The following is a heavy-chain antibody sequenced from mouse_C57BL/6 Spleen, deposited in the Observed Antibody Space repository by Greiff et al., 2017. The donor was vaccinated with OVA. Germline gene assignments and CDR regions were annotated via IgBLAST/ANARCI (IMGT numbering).Heavy chain of an antibody. J-gene: IGHJ3*01. Sequence: EVKLVESGPELVKPGASVKISCKASGYSFTGYYMNWVKQSPEKSLEWIGEINPSTGGTTYNQKFKAKATLTVDKSSSTAYMQLKSLTSEDSAVYYSARGRYDGYCPFAYWGQGTLVTVSA. CDR1: GYSFTGYY. V-gene: IGHV1-42*01. D-gene: IGHD2-3*01. CDR3: ARGRYDGYCPFAY. CDR2: INPSTGGT.